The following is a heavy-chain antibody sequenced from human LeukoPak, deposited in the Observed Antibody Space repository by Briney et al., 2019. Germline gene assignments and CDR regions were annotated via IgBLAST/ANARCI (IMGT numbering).Heavy chain of an antibody. CDR2: VGHSGSA. CDR3: ATRGDYSDTSGNSYDALDI. CDR1: GGSFGAYF. J-gene: IGHJ3*02. V-gene: IGHV4-34*01. D-gene: IGHD3-22*01. Sequence: SETLSLTCAVSGGSFGAYFWRWIRQPPGKGLEWIGDVGHSGSADYNPSLKSRVTISADPSKSQFSLKLTSVTAADTAVYYCATRGDYSDTSGNSYDALDIWGQGTMVTVSS.